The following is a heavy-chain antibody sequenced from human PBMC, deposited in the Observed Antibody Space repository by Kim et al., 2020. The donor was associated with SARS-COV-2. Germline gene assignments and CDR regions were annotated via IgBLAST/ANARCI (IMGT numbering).Heavy chain of an antibody. Sequence: GGSLRLSCAASGFTFSNAWMSWVRQAPGKGLEWVGRIKSKTDGGTTDYAAPVKGRFTISRDDSKNTLYLQMNSLKTEDTAVYYCTTPMTPFKFYYYYGMDVWGQGTTVTVSS. V-gene: IGHV3-15*01. D-gene: IGHD3-22*01. CDR3: TTPMTPFKFYYYYGMDV. J-gene: IGHJ6*02. CDR1: GFTFSNAW. CDR2: IKSKTDGGTT.